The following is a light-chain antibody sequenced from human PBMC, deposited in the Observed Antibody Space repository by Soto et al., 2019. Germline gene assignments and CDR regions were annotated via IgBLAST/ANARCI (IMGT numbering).Light chain of an antibody. V-gene: IGKV1D-12*01. Sequence: DLQMTQTPSSVSASVGDTVTITCRASQGVNNWLAWYQQKPGRAPKLLVYAASSLQSGVPSRFSGSGSGTDFTLTFRSLQPEDFATYYCQQANSFPLTFGGGTKVEIK. CDR2: AAS. CDR1: QGVNNW. CDR3: QQANSFPLT. J-gene: IGKJ4*01.